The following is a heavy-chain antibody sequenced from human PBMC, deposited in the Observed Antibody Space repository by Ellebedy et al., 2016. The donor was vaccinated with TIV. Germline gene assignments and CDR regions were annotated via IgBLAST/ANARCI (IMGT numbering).Heavy chain of an antibody. D-gene: IGHD6-13*01. V-gene: IGHV3-23*01. CDR2: ISGSGGST. Sequence: GESLKISCAASGFTFSSYAMSWVRQAPGKGLEWVSAISGSGGSTYYADSVKGRFTISRDNSKNTLYLQMNSLRAEDTAVYYCARGDLYSSSWYVGWFDPWGQGTLVTVSS. J-gene: IGHJ5*02. CDR1: GFTFSSYA. CDR3: ARGDLYSSSWYVGWFDP.